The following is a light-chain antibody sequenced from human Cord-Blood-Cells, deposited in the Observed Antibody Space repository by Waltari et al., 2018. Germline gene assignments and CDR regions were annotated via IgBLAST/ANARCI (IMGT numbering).Light chain of an antibody. CDR2: AAS. CDR1: QSISSY. Sequence: DIQMTQSPSSLSASVGDRVTITCRASQSISSYLNWYQQEPGKATKLLIYAASSLQSGGPSRFSGSGSGTDFTLTISSLQPEDFSTYYCQQSYRTPRTFGQGTKVEIK. J-gene: IGKJ1*01. V-gene: IGKV1-39*01. CDR3: QQSYRTPRT.